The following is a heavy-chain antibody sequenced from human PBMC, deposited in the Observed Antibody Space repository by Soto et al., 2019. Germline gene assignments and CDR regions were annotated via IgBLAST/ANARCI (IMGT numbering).Heavy chain of an antibody. CDR3: ANYDSSGFFDY. D-gene: IGHD3-22*01. J-gene: IGHJ4*02. V-gene: IGHV1-46*01. CDR2: INPSGGGT. Sequence: GASVKVSCKASGYTFTSYYMHWVRQAPGQGLEWMGIINPSGGGTSYAQKFQGRVTMTRDTSTSTVYMELSSLRSEDTAVYYCANYDSSGFFDYWGQGTLVTVSS. CDR1: GYTFTSYY.